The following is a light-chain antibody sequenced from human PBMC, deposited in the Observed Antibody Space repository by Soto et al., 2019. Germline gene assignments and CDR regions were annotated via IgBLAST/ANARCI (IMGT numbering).Light chain of an antibody. V-gene: IGLV2-14*01. CDR1: SSDVGGYDY. CDR3: SSYTSRSTLV. Sequence: QSALTQPPSASGSPGQTVTISCTGTSSDVGGYDYVSWYQQHPGEAPKLIIYEVTKRPSGVPDRFSGSKSGNTASLTISGLQAEDEADYYCSSYTSRSTLVFGTGTKVTV. J-gene: IGLJ1*01. CDR2: EVT.